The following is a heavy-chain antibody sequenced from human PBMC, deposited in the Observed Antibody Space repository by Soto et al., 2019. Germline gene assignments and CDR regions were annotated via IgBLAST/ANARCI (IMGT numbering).Heavy chain of an antibody. CDR1: GYTFTSYA. CDR3: ARGGSSGGFPLDY. V-gene: IGHV1-3*01. CDR2: INAGNGNT. D-gene: IGHD6-19*01. Sequence: QVQLVQSGAEVKKPGASVKVSCKASGYTFTSYAMHWVRQAPGQRLEWMGWINAGNGNTKYSHKVKAKVTITRDPSARTAYMELSSLRSEDTAVYYCARGGSSGGFPLDYWGQGTLVTVSS. J-gene: IGHJ4*02.